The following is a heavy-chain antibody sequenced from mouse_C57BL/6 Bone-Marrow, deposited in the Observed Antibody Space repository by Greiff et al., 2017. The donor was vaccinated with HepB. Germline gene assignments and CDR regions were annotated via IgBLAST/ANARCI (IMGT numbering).Heavy chain of an antibody. Sequence: VKLQESGAELAKPGASVKLSCKASGYTFTSYWMHWVKQRPGHGLEWIGYINPSSGYTKYNQKFKDKATLTANKSSSTAYMHLSSLTYEDSAVYYCARARVVHYAMDYWGQGTSVTVSS. CDR1: GYTFTSYW. CDR3: ARARVVHYAMDY. V-gene: IGHV1-7*01. J-gene: IGHJ4*01. CDR2: INPSSGYT. D-gene: IGHD1-1*01.